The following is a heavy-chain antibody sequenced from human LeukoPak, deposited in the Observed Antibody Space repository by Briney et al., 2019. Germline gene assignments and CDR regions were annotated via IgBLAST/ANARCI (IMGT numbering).Heavy chain of an antibody. Sequence: GRSLRLSCAASGFTFSSYAMHWVRQAPGKGLEWVAVISYDGSNKYYADSVKGRFTISRDNSKNTLYLQMNSLRAEHTAVYYCARVVSAGVLGYYYGMDVWGQGTTVTVSS. D-gene: IGHD6-13*01. CDR3: ARVVSAGVLGYYYGMDV. V-gene: IGHV3-30-3*01. CDR1: GFTFSSYA. J-gene: IGHJ6*02. CDR2: ISYDGSNK.